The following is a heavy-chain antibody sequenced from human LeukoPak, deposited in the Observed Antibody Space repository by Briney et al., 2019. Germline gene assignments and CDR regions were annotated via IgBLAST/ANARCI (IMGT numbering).Heavy chain of an antibody. D-gene: IGHD3-22*01. J-gene: IGHJ4*02. CDR1: GFTFSSYA. CDR3: AKHDSSGSFDY. V-gene: IGHV3-23*01. Sequence: AGSLRLSCAASGFTFSSYAMSWVRQAAGKGLEWVSAISGSGGSTYYADSVKGRFTISRDNSKNTLYLQMNSLRAEDTAVYYCAKHDSSGSFDYWGQGTLVTVSS. CDR2: ISGSGGST.